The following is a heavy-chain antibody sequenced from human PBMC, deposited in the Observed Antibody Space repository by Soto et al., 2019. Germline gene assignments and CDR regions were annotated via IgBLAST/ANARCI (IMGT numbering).Heavy chain of an antibody. Sequence: SETLSLTCTVSGGSINDYYWTWVRRTPGKGLQWVGYVYYNGNTNYNPSLNSRVTISLDTSRNQFALKLYSVTAADTAVYYCARALALWSSGYFYFDYWGLGTLVIVSS. J-gene: IGHJ4*02. CDR3: ARALALWSSGYFYFDY. CDR2: VYYNGNT. V-gene: IGHV4-59*01. D-gene: IGHD5-12*01. CDR1: GGSINDYY.